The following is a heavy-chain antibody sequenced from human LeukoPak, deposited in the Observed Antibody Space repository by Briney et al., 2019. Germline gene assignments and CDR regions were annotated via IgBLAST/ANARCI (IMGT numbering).Heavy chain of an antibody. D-gene: IGHD5-18*01. CDR3: ARVKRGYSYGLTDY. J-gene: IGHJ4*02. CDR1: GFTFSSYW. V-gene: IGHV3-7*01. Sequence: GGSLRLSCAASGFTFSSYWMSWVRQAPGKGLEWVANIKQDGSEKYYVDSVKGRFTISRDNAKNSLYLQMNSLRAEDTAVYYCARVKRGYSYGLTDYWGQGTLVTVSS. CDR2: IKQDGSEK.